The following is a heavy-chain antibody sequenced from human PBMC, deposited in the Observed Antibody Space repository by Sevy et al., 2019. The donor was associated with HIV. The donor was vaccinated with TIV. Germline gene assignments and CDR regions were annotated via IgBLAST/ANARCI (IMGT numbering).Heavy chain of an antibody. D-gene: IGHD1-26*01. V-gene: IGHV3-21*01. CDR2: ISTSSSYI. Sequence: GGSLRLSCAASGFTFSSYSMNWVRQAPGKGLEWVSSISTSSSYIYYADSVKGRFIISRDNAKNSLYLQMNSLRAEDTAVYYCARDEVGGSYWEFDYWGQGTLVTVSS. J-gene: IGHJ4*02. CDR3: ARDEVGGSYWEFDY. CDR1: GFTFSSYS.